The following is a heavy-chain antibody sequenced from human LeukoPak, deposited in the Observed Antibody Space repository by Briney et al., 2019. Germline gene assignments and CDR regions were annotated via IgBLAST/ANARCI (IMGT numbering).Heavy chain of an antibody. CDR2: IYYSGST. Sequence: PSETLSLTCTVSGGSISSYYWSWIRQPPGKGLEWIGYIYYSGSTSYNPSLKSRVTISVDTSKNQFSLKLSSVTAADTAVYYCARENSGYARAFDYWGQGTLVTVSS. J-gene: IGHJ4*02. D-gene: IGHD5-12*01. V-gene: IGHV4-59*01. CDR3: ARENSGYARAFDY. CDR1: GGSISSYY.